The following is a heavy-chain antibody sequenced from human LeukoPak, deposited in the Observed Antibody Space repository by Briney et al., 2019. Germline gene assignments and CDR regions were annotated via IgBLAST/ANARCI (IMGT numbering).Heavy chain of an antibody. Sequence: GGSLRLSCAASGFTFSSHEMNWVRKAPGKGLEWVSYISSSGSAKYYADSVKGRFTISRDNAKNSLDLQMNSLRAEDTAVYYCARAVHYDSSGYYRPDYWGQGTLVTVSS. D-gene: IGHD3-22*01. CDR3: ARAVHYDSSGYYRPDY. CDR1: GFTFSSHE. V-gene: IGHV3-48*03. CDR2: ISSSGSAK. J-gene: IGHJ4*02.